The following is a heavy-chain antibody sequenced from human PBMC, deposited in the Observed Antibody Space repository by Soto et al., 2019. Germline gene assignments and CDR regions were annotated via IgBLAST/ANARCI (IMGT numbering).Heavy chain of an antibody. CDR3: AKDRSRTWSFDY. V-gene: IGHV3-13*01. CDR2: IGTAGDT. CDR1: GFTFSSYD. D-gene: IGHD6-13*01. J-gene: IGHJ4*02. Sequence: PGGSLRLSCAASGFTFSSYDMHWVRQATGKGLEWVSAIGTAGDTYYPGSVKGRFTISRENAKNSLYLQMNSLRAGDTAVYYCAKDRSRTWSFDYWGQGTPVTVSS.